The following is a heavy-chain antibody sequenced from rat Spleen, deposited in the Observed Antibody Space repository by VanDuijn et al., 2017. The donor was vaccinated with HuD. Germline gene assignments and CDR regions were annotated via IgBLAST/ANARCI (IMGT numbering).Heavy chain of an antibody. CDR3: ATGPRILRLDWFTY. V-gene: IGHV5-27*01. J-gene: IGHJ3*01. Sequence: EVQLVESGGGLVQPGRSLKLSCAASGFIFSNYYMAWVRQAPTKGLEWIAYISTGGGSTYYRDSVKGRFTISRENAKSTLYLQVDSLTSEDTATYYCATGPRILRLDWFTYWGQGTLVTVSS. D-gene: IGHD1-6*01. CDR2: ISTGGGST. CDR1: GFIFSNYY.